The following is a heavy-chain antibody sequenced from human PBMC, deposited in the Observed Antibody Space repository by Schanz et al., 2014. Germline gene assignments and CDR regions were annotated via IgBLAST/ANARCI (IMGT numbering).Heavy chain of an antibody. CDR2: INSRSNFI. CDR1: RIIFGTYS. J-gene: IGHJ6*03. V-gene: IGHV3-21*01. CDR3: ARPSDSSWYMDV. D-gene: IGHD2-21*02. Sequence: EVRLVESGGGLVKPGGSLRLSCTASRIIFGTYSMNWIRQTPKGLEWVSSINSRSNFIYYADSVKGRFTISRDNAKNSLYLQMNSLRAEDTAVYYCARPSDSSWYMDVWGKGTTVTVSS.